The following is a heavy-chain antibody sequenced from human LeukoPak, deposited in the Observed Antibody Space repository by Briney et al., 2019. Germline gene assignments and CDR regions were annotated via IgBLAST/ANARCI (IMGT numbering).Heavy chain of an antibody. V-gene: IGHV1-2*06. D-gene: IGHD2-15*01. J-gene: IGHJ6*03. CDR1: GYTFTGYY. Sequence: ASVKVSCKASGYTFTGYYMHWVRQAPGQGLEWMGRINPNSGGTNYAQKFQGRVTMTRDTSISTAYMELSRLRSDDTAVYYCARGIGYCSGGSCYPPYYYYMDVWGKGTTVTVSS. CDR3: ARGIGYCSGGSCYPPYYYYMDV. CDR2: INPNSGGT.